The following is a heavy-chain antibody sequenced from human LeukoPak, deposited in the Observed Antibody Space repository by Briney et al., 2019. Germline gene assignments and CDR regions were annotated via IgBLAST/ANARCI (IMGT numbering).Heavy chain of an antibody. CDR3: ASSWTQNGSGSRQTAY. J-gene: IGHJ4*02. CDR1: GFTFSSYS. Sequence: GGSLRLSCAASGFTFSSYSMKWVRQATGKGLEWVSSISSSSSYIFHAASVKGPFSISRYNPNNSLYLQMNTLRAEDTAVYYSASSWTQNGSGSRQTAYWGQGTLLTVSS. CDR2: ISSSSSYI. D-gene: IGHD3-10*01. V-gene: IGHV3-21*01.